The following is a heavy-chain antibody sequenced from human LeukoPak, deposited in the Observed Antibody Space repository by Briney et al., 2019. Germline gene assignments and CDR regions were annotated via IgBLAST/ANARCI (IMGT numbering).Heavy chain of an antibody. D-gene: IGHD3-22*01. CDR1: GFTFSSYA. CDR2: IRGSGGST. CDR3: AKVVVISPAY. V-gene: IGHV3-23*01. Sequence: GGSLRLSCAASGFTFSSYAMSGVRQAPGKGLEWVSAIRGSGGSTYYADSVKGRFTISRDNSKNTLYLQMNSLRAEDTAVYYCAKVVVISPAYWGQGTLVTVSS. J-gene: IGHJ4*02.